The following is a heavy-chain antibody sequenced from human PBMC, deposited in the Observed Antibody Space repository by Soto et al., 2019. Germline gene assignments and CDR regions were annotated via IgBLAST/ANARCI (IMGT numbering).Heavy chain of an antibody. CDR2: ISSGGIKV. V-gene: IGHV3-48*03. Sequence: GGSLRLSCAASGFSFSNYEMNWVRQAPGKGLEWVANISSGGIKVNYADSVKGRFTVSRDNARNSLYLQMYSLRAEDTAVYYCAKARPSVNGNYATDYFDLWGRGTLVTVSS. J-gene: IGHJ2*01. CDR3: AKARPSVNGNYATDYFDL. CDR1: GFSFSNYE. D-gene: IGHD1-7*01.